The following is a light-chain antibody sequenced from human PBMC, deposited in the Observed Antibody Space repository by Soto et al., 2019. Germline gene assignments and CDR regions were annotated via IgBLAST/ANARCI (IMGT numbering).Light chain of an antibody. CDR2: GAS. V-gene: IGKV3-20*01. CDR1: QSVSSNY. J-gene: IGKJ4*01. CDR3: QAYGSSPVT. Sequence: EIVLRQSPGTLSLSPGERATLFCRASQSVSSNYLAWYQQKPGQAPRLLMYGASSRATGTPDRFSGRGSGTEFTLTINRLEPEDFAVYYCQAYGSSPVTFGGGTKVEIK.